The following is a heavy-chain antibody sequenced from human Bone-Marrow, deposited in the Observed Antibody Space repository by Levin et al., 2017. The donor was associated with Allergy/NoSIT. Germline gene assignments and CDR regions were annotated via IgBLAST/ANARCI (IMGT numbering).Heavy chain of an antibody. Sequence: GESLKISCVASGFTFSSFWMNWVRQAPGKGLVWVSRINTDGRRIDYADSVKGRFTISRDNAKNTLYLQMSSLRADDTAFYYCVRGSTVPGVDYWGQGTLVTVSS. CDR2: INTDGRRI. CDR3: VRGSTVPGVDY. D-gene: IGHD4-17*01. V-gene: IGHV3-74*01. CDR1: GFTFSSFW. J-gene: IGHJ4*02.